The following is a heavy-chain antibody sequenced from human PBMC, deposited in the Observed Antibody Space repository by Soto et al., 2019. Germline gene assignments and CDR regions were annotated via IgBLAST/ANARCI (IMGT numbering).Heavy chain of an antibody. CDR2: IYYTGGT. CDR1: GDSIGSTDSY. CDR3: ARGGSGWAEYFQL. D-gene: IGHD6-25*01. Sequence: QVQLQESGPGLVEPSQTLSLTCTVSGDSIGSTDSYWSWIRRPPGKGLAWIGYIYYTGGTFYNPSLKSRLTLSLETSNNQFSLTLTSVTAADTGMYYCARGGSGWAEYFQLWGQGTLVAVSS. J-gene: IGHJ1*01. V-gene: IGHV4-30-4*08.